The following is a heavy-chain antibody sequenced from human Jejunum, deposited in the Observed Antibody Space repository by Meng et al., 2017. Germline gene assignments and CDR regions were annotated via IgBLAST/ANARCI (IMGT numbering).Heavy chain of an antibody. CDR1: GGSFNSYF. CDR2: INQNGRT. J-gene: IGHJ5*02. D-gene: IGHD2-15*01. CDR3: VRGRDPMVVGELDP. V-gene: IGHV4-34*01. Sequence: QVHLRQWGAGLLKPSETLSLTCGVYGGSFNSYFWNWIRQPPGKGLEWIGEINQNGRTNYNPSLESRVTISMDKSKKEFSLGLASVTAADTALYYCVRGRDPMVVGELDPWGQGTLVTVSS.